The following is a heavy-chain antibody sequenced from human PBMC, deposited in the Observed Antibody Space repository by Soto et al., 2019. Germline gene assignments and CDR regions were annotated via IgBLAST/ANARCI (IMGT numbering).Heavy chain of an antibody. D-gene: IGHD5-12*01. J-gene: IGHJ4*02. CDR3: AKSPRGEMATD. CDR2: INTYNGMT. CDR1: GYTFINYH. V-gene: IGHV1-18*01. Sequence: QVQLVQSGGEVKKPGASVTVSCKASGYTFINYHXTXVRQAPGQGLEWMAWINTYNGMTDYAQRFQGRVTMTRDTSTSTAYMELRNLGSDDTAVYFCAKSPRGEMATDWGQGTLVTVSS.